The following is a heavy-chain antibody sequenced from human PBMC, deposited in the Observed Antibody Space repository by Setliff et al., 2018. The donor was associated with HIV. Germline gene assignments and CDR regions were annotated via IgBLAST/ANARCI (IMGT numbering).Heavy chain of an antibody. CDR1: GFTVSSNY. J-gene: IGHJ4*02. Sequence: GGSLRLSCAASGFTVSSNYMSWVRQAPGKGLEWVSVIYSGGSTYYADSVKGRFTISRDNSKNTLYLQMNSLRAEDTAVYYCARTQDRYYYYYWGQGSLVTVSS. CDR2: IYSGGST. CDR3: ARTQDRYYYYY. V-gene: IGHV3-53*01. D-gene: IGHD3-22*01.